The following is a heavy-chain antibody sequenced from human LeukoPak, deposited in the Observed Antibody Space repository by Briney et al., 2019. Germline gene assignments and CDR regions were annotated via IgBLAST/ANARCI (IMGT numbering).Heavy chain of an antibody. Sequence: PGGSLRLSCAASGFTLSNHWMHWVRQAPGKGLVWVSRISGDEIWTSYADSVKGRFIISRDNAKDTLYLQMNSLRTEDTAVYYCAREYNSGPKQTDAFDIWGQGTIVTVSS. CDR2: ISGDEIWT. V-gene: IGHV3-74*01. CDR3: AREYNSGPKQTDAFDI. D-gene: IGHD3-22*01. J-gene: IGHJ3*02. CDR1: GFTLSNHW.